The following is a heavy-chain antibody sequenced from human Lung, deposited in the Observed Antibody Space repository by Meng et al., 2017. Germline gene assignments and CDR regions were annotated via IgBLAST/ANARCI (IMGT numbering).Heavy chain of an antibody. D-gene: IGHD4-23*01. CDR3: ARGWLLSPPFYFDF. CDR1: GGAFRDYY. J-gene: IGHJ4*02. CDR2: INDSGSS. V-gene: IGHV4-34*02. Sequence: QVQLQQWGAGLLKPSETLSLTCAVYGGAFRDYYWSWFRQTSGKGLEWIGDINDSGSSNSNPSLKSRVTMSVDTTKKQFSLTLNSVTAADMAVYYCARGWLLSPPFYFDFWGRGVLVTVSS.